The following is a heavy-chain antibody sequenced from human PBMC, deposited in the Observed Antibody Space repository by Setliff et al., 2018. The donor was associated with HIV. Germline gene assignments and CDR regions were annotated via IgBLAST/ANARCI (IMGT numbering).Heavy chain of an antibody. Sequence: ASVKVSCKASGYTFTGYYMHWVRQAPGQGLEWMGRINPNSGGTNYAQKFQGRVTMTRDTSITTAYMELTSLRSDDTAVYYCARGMVWGRFSTSSDYWGQGTLVTVSS. CDR1: GYTFTGYY. D-gene: IGHD6-6*01. CDR3: ARGMVWGRFSTSSDY. V-gene: IGHV1-2*06. CDR2: INPNSGGT. J-gene: IGHJ4*02.